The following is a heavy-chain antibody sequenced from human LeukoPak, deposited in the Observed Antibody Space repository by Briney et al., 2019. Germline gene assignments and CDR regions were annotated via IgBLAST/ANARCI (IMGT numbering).Heavy chain of an antibody. V-gene: IGHV4-39*01. D-gene: IGHD4-11*01. J-gene: IGHJ4*02. Sequence: SETLSLTCTVSGGSISGSSYYWGWIRQPPGKGLEWIGSIYYSGSTYYNPSLKSRVTISVDTSKNQFSLKLSSVTAANTAVYYCARALTKSVTTSPRYFDYWGQGTLVTVSS. CDR1: GGSISGSSYY. CDR2: IYYSGST. CDR3: ARALTKSVTTSPRYFDY.